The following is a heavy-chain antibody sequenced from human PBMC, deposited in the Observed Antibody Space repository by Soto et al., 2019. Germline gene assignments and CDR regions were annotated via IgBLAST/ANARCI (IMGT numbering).Heavy chain of an antibody. Sequence: PSETLSLTCSVCGGSISNNFWSWIRQPPGKALEWIGSIYYSGSTNYNPSLKTRVTILVDTSKNQFSLELNSVTAADTAVYFCARGPDNWSFFYDPWGQGTLVTVSS. CDR2: IYYSGST. CDR3: ARGPDNWSFFYDP. CDR1: GGSISNNF. J-gene: IGHJ5*02. V-gene: IGHV4-59*01. D-gene: IGHD1-20*01.